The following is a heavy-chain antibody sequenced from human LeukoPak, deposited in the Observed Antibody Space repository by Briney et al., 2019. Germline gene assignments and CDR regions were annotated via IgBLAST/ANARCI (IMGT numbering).Heavy chain of an antibody. V-gene: IGHV1-8*02. CDR1: GYTFTGYY. J-gene: IGHJ4*02. Sequence: ASVTVSCMDSGYTFTGYYLHWVRQAPGQGLEWMGWMNPNSGNTGYAQKFQCRVTMTRNTSISTAYMELSSLRSEDTAVYYCARGPAPPGGYWGQGTLVTVSS. CDR3: ARGPAPPGGY. CDR2: MNPNSGNT. D-gene: IGHD2-15*01.